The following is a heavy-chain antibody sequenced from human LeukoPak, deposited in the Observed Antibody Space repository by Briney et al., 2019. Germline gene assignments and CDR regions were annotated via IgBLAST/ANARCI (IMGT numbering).Heavy chain of an antibody. J-gene: IGHJ4*02. V-gene: IGHV4-59*01. CDR1: GGSISSYY. Sequence: SETLSLTCTDSGGSISSYYWSWIRQPPGKGLEWIGYIYYSGSTNYNPSLKSRVTISVDTSKNQFSLKLSSVTAADTAVYYCARAYGDYDDFDYWGQGTLVTVSS. CDR3: ARAYGDYDDFDY. CDR2: IYYSGST. D-gene: IGHD4-17*01.